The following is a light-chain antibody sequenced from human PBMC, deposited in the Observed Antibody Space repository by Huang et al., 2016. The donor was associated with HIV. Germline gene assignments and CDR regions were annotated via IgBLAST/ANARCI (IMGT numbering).Light chain of an antibody. J-gene: IGKJ3*01. CDR1: QDLISY. CDR2: AAS. Sequence: IQLTQSPSSLSASVGDRVTITCRASQDLISYLAWYQQKPGKAPKLLIYAASTLESGVPSRFSGSGSGTDFTLTINNLQPEDFATYYCLQLNTYPGTFGPGTNVDV. CDR3: LQLNTYPGT. V-gene: IGKV1-9*01.